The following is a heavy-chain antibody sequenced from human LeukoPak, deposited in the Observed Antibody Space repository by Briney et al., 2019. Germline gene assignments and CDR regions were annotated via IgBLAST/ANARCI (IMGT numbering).Heavy chain of an antibody. CDR2: IRYDGSNK. J-gene: IGHJ5*02. D-gene: IGHD6-13*01. CDR3: AKPYSSSRFPDGWFDP. CDR1: GFTLSSYG. Sequence: GRSLRLSCAASGFTLSSYGMHWVSPAPGKGLEWVAFIRYDGSNKYYADSVKGRFTISRDNSKNTLYLQMNSLRAEDTAVYYCAKPYSSSRFPDGWFDPWGQGTLVTVSS. V-gene: IGHV3-30*02.